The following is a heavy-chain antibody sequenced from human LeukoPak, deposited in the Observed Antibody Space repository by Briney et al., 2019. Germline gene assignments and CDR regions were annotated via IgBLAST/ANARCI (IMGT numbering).Heavy chain of an antibody. CDR3: ARDVSGAYAFDF. D-gene: IGHD4-17*01. V-gene: IGHV1-69*13. J-gene: IGHJ4*02. CDR1: GGTFSNYG. Sequence: GASVKVSCKASGGTFSNYGISWVRQAPGQGLEWMGGIIPIFGTANSAQKFQSRVTITADESRNTAYMELSSLRSEDTAVYYCARDVSGAYAFDFWGQGALVTVSS. CDR2: IIPIFGTA.